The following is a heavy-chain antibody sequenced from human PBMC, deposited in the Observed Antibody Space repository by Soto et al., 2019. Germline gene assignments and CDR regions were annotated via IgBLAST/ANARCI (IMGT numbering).Heavy chain of an antibody. CDR2: ISYDGTKK. CDR3: ATTGGYRVETPTSRFSYFDY. V-gene: IGHV3-30-3*01. D-gene: IGHD7-27*01. Sequence: ESGGGVVHPGQSLRLSCTASRFTFSDYAIHWVRQAPGKGLECVAAISYDGTKKYYADSVKGRFTISRDSPKTAVFLQMNSLRPDDTAVYYCATTGGYRVETPTSRFSYFDYWGQGTLVTVAS. J-gene: IGHJ4*02. CDR1: RFTFSDYA.